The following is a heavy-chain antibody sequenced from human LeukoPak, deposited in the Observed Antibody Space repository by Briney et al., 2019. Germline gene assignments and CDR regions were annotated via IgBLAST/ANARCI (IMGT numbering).Heavy chain of an antibody. V-gene: IGHV3-30*02. CDR3: ATAGLGYCSSTSCRWRIDY. Sequence: GGSLRLSCAASGFTFSSYGMHWVRQAPGKGLEWVAFIRYDGSNKYYADSVKGRFTISRDNSKNTLYLQMNSLRAEDTAVYYCATAGLGYCSSTSCRWRIDYWGQGTLVTVSS. CDR1: GFTFSSYG. D-gene: IGHD2-2*01. CDR2: IRYDGSNK. J-gene: IGHJ4*02.